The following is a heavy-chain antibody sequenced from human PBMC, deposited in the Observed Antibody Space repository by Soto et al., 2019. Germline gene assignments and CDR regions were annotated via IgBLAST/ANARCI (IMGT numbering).Heavy chain of an antibody. CDR1: GYTFTSYG. Sequence: QVQLVQSGAEVKKPGASVKVSCKASGYTFTSYGISWVRQAPGQGLEWMGWISAYNGNTNYAQKLQGRVTMTTDTSTRPAYMERRSLRSDDTAVYYCAREGALGETYYYYGMDVWGQGTTVTVSS. CDR3: AREGALGETYYYYGMDV. J-gene: IGHJ6*02. V-gene: IGHV1-18*01. D-gene: IGHD3-16*01. CDR2: ISAYNGNT.